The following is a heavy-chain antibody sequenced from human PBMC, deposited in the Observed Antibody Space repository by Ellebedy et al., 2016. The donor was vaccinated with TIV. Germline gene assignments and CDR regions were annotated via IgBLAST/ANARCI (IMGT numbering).Heavy chain of an antibody. CDR2: IFDTGST. J-gene: IGHJ5*02. Sequence: SETLSLTCNVSGGSVRSSSYYWGWIRQPPGKGLEWIGNIFDTGSTYYNPSLKSRVTMSVDTSKNQFSLKLSSVTAADTAVFYCARHRWSDELAFEDWFDPWGQGTLVTVSS. D-gene: IGHD5-24*01. V-gene: IGHV4-39*01. CDR3: ARHRWSDELAFEDWFDP. CDR1: GGSVRSSSYY.